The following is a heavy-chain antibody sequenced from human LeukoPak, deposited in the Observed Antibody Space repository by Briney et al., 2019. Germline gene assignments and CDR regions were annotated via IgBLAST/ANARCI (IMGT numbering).Heavy chain of an antibody. D-gene: IGHD6-13*01. Sequence: ASVKVSCKASGYTFTSYYLHWVRQAPGQGLEWMGVINPSGGSTSYSQKFQGRVTLTRDTSTSTVYMELSSLRSEDTAAYYCARGESIAGNADYWGQGTLVTVSS. CDR1: GYTFTSYY. V-gene: IGHV1-46*01. CDR3: ARGESIAGNADY. CDR2: INPSGGST. J-gene: IGHJ4*02.